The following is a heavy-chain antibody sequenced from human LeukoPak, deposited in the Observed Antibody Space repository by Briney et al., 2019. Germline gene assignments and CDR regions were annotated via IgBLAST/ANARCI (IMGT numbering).Heavy chain of an antibody. J-gene: IGHJ1*01. CDR1: GYSFTSYW. CDR3: ARPYDYGGNRLYLQH. Sequence: GESLKISCKGSGYSFTSYWIGWVRQMPGKGLEWMGIIYPGDSDTRYSPSFQGQVTISADKSISTAYLQWSSLKASDTAMYYCARPYDYGGNRLYLQHWGQGTLVTVSS. CDR2: IYPGDSDT. V-gene: IGHV5-51*01. D-gene: IGHD4-23*01.